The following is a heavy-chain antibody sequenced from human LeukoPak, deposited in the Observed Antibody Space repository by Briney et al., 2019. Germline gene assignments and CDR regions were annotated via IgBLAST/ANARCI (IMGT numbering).Heavy chain of an antibody. V-gene: IGHV4-39*01. CDR2: IYYSGST. CDR3: ARGQQLVIGAFDI. D-gene: IGHD6-13*01. CDR1: GGSISSSSYY. Sequence: SETLSLTCTVSGGSISSSSYYWGWIRQPPGKGLEWIGSIYYSGSTYYNPSLKSRVTISVDTSKNQFSLKLSSVTAADTAVYYCARGQQLVIGAFDIWGQGTMVTVPS. J-gene: IGHJ3*02.